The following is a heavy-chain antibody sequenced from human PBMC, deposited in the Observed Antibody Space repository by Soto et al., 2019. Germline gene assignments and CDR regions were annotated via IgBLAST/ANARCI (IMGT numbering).Heavy chain of an antibody. Sequence: SETLSLTWTVAGVSVTSDSYWSWIRQAPGKGLEWIGYAYYRGGTRYNPSLKSRLTISVDTSKNQFSLSLSSVTPTDTAVYYCARDLGQGNPPAHTYFAFWGKGSLDPVSS. CDR3: ARDLGQGNPPAHTYFAF. D-gene: IGHD3-16*01. CDR2: AYYRGGT. CDR1: GVSVTSDSY. V-gene: IGHV4-61*01. J-gene: IGHJ4*02.